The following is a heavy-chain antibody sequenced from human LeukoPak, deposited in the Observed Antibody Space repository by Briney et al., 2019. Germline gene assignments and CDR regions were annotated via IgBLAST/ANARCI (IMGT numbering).Heavy chain of an antibody. Sequence: PSETLSLTCNVSGGSISSYYCSWIRQPPGKGLEWIGYVYHSGSTTNYNPSLKSRVAISIDTSKNQFSLKLSSVTAADTAVYYCARDTSVWGSYRYWGQGTLVTVSS. CDR3: ARDTSVWGSYRY. V-gene: IGHV4-59*12. J-gene: IGHJ4*02. CDR2: VYHSGSTT. D-gene: IGHD3-16*02. CDR1: GGSISSYY.